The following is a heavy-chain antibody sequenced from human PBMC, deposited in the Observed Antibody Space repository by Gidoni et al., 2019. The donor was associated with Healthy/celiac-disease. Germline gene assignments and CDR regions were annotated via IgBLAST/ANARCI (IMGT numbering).Heavy chain of an antibody. CDR2: ISGSGGST. V-gene: IGHV3-23*01. J-gene: IGHJ4*02. Sequence: EVQLLESGGGLVQPGGSLRLSCAASGFTSSSYAMSWVRQAPGKGLEWVSAISGSGGSTYYADSVKGRFTISRDNSKNTLYLQMNSLRAEDTAVYYCAKPPRRKYQLLSEYGIDYWGQGTLVTVSS. CDR3: AKPPRRKYQLLSEYGIDY. D-gene: IGHD2-2*01. CDR1: GFTSSSYA.